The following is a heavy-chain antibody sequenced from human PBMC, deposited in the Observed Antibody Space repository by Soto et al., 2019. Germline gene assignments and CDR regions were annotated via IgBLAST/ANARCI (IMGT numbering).Heavy chain of an antibody. V-gene: IGHV3-7*05. J-gene: IGHJ6*02. CDR1: GFTFGDYW. CDR3: ASQRVSYAMDV. D-gene: IGHD1-1*01. CDR2: MNQEGSEK. Sequence: EVQLVEAGGGLVQPGGSLRLSCTVSGFTFGDYWMTWVRQAPGKGLEWVANMNQEGSEKYYVDSVQGRFAISRDNAKNSLYLQMHSLSAEDTAVYYCASQRVSYAMDVWGQGTTVTVSS.